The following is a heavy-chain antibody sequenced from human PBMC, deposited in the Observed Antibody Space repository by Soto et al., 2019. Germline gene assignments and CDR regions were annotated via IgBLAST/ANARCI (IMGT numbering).Heavy chain of an antibody. J-gene: IGHJ3*02. D-gene: IGHD5-12*01. V-gene: IGHV1-69*01. CDR1: GGTFSSYA. CDR3: ARDIVDLVATHAFDI. CDR2: IIPIFGTA. Sequence: QVQLVQSVAEEKKRESSVKVSCKASGGTFSSYAISWVRQAPGQGLEWMGGIIPIFGTANYAQKFQGRVTITADESTSTXXMXXXXLRSEDTAVYYCARDIVDLVATHAFDIWCQGTMVTVSS.